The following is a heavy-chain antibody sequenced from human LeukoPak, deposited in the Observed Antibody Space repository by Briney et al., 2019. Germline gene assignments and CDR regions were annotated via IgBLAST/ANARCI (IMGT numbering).Heavy chain of an antibody. Sequence: PGGSLRLSCAASGFSFSTYAMSWVRQAPGKGLEWVSGISGRGGSTYYADSVKGRFTISRDDSKNTLYLQMNSLRAEDTAVYYCARDPYSGTYGDTYYYYMDVWGKGTTVTISS. V-gene: IGHV3-23*01. CDR2: ISGRGGST. CDR1: GFSFSTYA. D-gene: IGHD1-26*01. J-gene: IGHJ6*03. CDR3: ARDPYSGTYGDTYYYYMDV.